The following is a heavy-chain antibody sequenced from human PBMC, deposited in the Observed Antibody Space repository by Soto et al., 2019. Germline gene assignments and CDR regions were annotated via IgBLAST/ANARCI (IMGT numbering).Heavy chain of an antibody. CDR1: GFYFDDYD. D-gene: IGHD3-16*01. CDR2: ISGNSETV. CDR3: VKPDRWGSSVSSDFSFYGMDV. J-gene: IGHJ6*02. Sequence: GGSLRLSCAASGFYFDDYDMHWVRQAPGKGLEWVSGISGNSETVGYADSVKGRFAMSRDNGRNSLYLQMNSLRPEDTALYYCVKPDRWGSSVSSDFSFYGMDVWGQGTTVTVSS. V-gene: IGHV3-9*01.